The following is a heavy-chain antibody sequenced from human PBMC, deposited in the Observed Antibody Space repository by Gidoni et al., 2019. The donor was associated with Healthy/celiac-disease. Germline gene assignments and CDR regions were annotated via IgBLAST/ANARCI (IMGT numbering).Heavy chain of an antibody. D-gene: IGHD6-13*01. V-gene: IGHV3-23*01. CDR1: GFTFSSYA. J-gene: IGHJ4*02. Sequence: EVQLLESGGGLVQPGGSLRLPCAASGFTFSSYAMSWVRQAPGKGLEWVSAISGSGGSTYYADSVKGRFTISRDNSKNTLYLQMNSLRAEDTAVYYCAKAHRPLSYSGRLSDYWGQGTLVTVSS. CDR2: ISGSGGST. CDR3: AKAHRPLSYSGRLSDY.